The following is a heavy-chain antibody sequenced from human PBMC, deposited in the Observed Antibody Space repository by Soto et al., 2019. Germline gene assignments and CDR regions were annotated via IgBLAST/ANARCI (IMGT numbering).Heavy chain of an antibody. CDR2: SYYRGST. CDR3: ATADGFGVVTPFFEY. Sequence: QLQLQESGPGLVKPSETLSLICTVSGGSISSRSHYWGWIRQSPGKHLEWIGSSYYRGSTHYNPSLKTRVTISVDTSKNQVSLKVHSVTAADTAVYYCATADGFGVVTPFFEYWGQGILVTVSS. J-gene: IGHJ4*02. V-gene: IGHV4-39*01. CDR1: GGSISSRSHY. D-gene: IGHD3-3*01.